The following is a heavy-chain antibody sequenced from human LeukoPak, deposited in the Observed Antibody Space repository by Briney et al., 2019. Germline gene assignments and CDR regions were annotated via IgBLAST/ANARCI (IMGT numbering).Heavy chain of an antibody. D-gene: IGHD3-10*01. CDR3: ATYGSGSYYNTSLDY. Sequence: SVKVSCKASGGTFSSYAISWVRQAPGQGLEWMGGIIPIFGTANYAQKFQGRVTITADESTSTAHMELSSLRSEDTAVYYCATYGSGSYYNTSLDYWGQGTLVTVSS. V-gene: IGHV1-69*13. CDR2: IIPIFGTA. CDR1: GGTFSSYA. J-gene: IGHJ4*02.